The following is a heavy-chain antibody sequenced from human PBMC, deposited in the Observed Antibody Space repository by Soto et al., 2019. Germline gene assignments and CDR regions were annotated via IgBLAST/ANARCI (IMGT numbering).Heavy chain of an antibody. CDR2: IRGGDGKT. J-gene: IGHJ3*01. Sequence: QVQLVQSGAEVKKPGASVKVSCKASGYTFTSYTMYWVRQAPGQSLEWMGWIRGGDGKTKYAQRFQGRVTITRDTSASTSNMELTSLRSEDAAMYYCATYSGNYPDAFDLCGQGTMVTVSS. CDR3: ATYSGNYPDAFDL. D-gene: IGHD1-26*01. V-gene: IGHV1-3*01. CDR1: GYTFTSYT.